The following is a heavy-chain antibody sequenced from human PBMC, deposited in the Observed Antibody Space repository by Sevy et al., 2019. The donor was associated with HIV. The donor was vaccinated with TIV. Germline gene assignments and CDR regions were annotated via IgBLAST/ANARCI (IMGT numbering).Heavy chain of an antibody. CDR3: VRTAGLTGSYEY. D-gene: IGHD3-9*01. V-gene: IGHV3-30-3*01. CDR2: ISFNGNNE. J-gene: IGHJ4*02. CDR1: GFTFTNFP. Sequence: GGSLRLSCAVSGFTFTNFPMHWVRQAPGRGLEWVAIISFNGNNEFYADSVKGRFTISRDNSKSTLYLQMNSLRREDTAVYYWVRTAGLTGSYEYWGQGTQVTVSS.